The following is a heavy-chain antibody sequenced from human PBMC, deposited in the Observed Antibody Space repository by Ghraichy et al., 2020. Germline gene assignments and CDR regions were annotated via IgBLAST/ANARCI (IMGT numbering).Heavy chain of an antibody. J-gene: IGHJ5*02. Sequence: GGSLRLSCAVSGFTFRIYSMSWVRQAPGQGLEWVASISGTAASTFYADSAKGRFTISRDNSKNTLYLQMYTLRADDTVVYYCAKDSYNWNDLLTWGQGTLVNVSS. CDR1: GFTFRIYS. CDR3: AKDSYNWNDLLT. CDR2: ISGTAAST. D-gene: IGHD1-20*01. V-gene: IGHV3-23*01.